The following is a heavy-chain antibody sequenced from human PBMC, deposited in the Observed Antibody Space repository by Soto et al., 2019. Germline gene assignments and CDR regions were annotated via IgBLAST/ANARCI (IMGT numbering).Heavy chain of an antibody. CDR1: GGSFSGYY. Sequence: PSETLSLSCAVYGGSFSGYYWSWIRQPPGKGQEWIGEINHSGRTNYNPSLKSRVTISVDTSKNPFSLKLSSVTATDTAVYYCARQRAVAVAGTDIWGQGTMVTVSS. J-gene: IGHJ3*02. V-gene: IGHV4-34*01. CDR2: INHSGRT. D-gene: IGHD6-19*01. CDR3: ARQRAVAVAGTDI.